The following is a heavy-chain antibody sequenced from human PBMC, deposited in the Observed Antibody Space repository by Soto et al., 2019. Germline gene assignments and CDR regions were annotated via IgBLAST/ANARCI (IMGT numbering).Heavy chain of an antibody. Sequence: EVQLLESGGGLVQPGGSPRLSCAASGFSFDDYAMTWVRQAAGKGLEWVSAISGSGDNTYYADSVKGRFTISRDNSKNTLYLQLNSLRAEDTALYYCAKGYYSGYDLAYFDYWGQGTLVTVSS. D-gene: IGHD5-12*01. V-gene: IGHV3-23*01. CDR2: ISGSGDNT. CDR1: GFSFDDYA. CDR3: AKGYYSGYDLAYFDY. J-gene: IGHJ4*02.